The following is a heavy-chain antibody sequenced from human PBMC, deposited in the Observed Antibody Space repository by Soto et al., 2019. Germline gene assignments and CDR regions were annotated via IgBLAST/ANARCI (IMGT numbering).Heavy chain of an antibody. V-gene: IGHV1-18*04. D-gene: IGHD3-22*01. Sequence: AAVKVSCKASGYSFTGYGISWVRQAPGQGXEWMGWISGHNGNTNHPQSLQGRVTMTTDTSRNTAYMELRSLRSDDTAVYYCARHRFNYYDDTVYYYFDYWGQGTLVTVSS. CDR3: ARHRFNYYDDTVYYYFDY. J-gene: IGHJ4*02. CDR1: GYSFTGYG. CDR2: ISGHNGNT.